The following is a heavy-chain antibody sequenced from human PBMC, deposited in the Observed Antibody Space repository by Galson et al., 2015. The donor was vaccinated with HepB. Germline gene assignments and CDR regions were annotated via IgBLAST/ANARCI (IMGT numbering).Heavy chain of an antibody. Sequence: SLRLSCAASGFTFDDYAMHWVRQAPGKGLEWVSGISWNSGSIGYADSVKGRFTISRDNAKNSLYLQMNSLRAEDTALYYCAKDRYGAGSYYNDFDYWGQGTLVTVSS. CDR3: AKDRYGAGSYYNDFDY. J-gene: IGHJ4*02. CDR1: GFTFDDYA. V-gene: IGHV3-9*01. CDR2: ISWNSGSI. D-gene: IGHD3-10*01.